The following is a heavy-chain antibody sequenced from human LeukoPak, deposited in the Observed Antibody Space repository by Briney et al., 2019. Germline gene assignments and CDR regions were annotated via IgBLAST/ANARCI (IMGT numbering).Heavy chain of an antibody. CDR3: ARDPPSGNGANDY. J-gene: IGHJ4*02. Sequence: GGSLRLSCAASGFTFSSYAMSWVRQAPGKGLEWVSAISGSGGSTYYADSVKGRFTISRDNAKNSLYLQMNSLRAEDTAVYYCARDPPSGNGANDYWGQGTLVTVSS. CDR2: ISGSGGST. V-gene: IGHV3-23*01. CDR1: GFTFSSYA. D-gene: IGHD4-23*01.